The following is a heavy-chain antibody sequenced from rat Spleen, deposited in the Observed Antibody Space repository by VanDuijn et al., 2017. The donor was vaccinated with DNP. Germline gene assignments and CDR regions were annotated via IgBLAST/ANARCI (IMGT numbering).Heavy chain of an antibody. Sequence: EVQLVESGGGLVQPGRSLKLSCAASGFSFRNFYMAWVRQAPKKGLEWVAIISHSDGITYYPDSVKGRFTISRDNSQSSLYLQMNSLKSEDTATYFCAREQHFHFDYWGQGVMVTVSS. CDR1: GFSFRNFY. CDR3: AREQHFHFDY. CDR2: ISHSDGIT. J-gene: IGHJ2*01. D-gene: IGHD1-10*01. V-gene: IGHV5-25*01.